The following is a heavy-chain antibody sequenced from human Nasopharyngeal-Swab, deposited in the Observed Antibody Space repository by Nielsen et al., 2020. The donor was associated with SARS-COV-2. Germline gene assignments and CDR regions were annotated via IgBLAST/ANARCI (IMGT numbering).Heavy chain of an antibody. CDR2: ISYDGSNK. D-gene: IGHD6-13*01. J-gene: IGHJ4*02. Sequence: SCAASGFTFSSYGMHWVRQAPGKGLEWVAVISYDGSNKYYADSVKGRFTISRDNSKNTLYLQMNSLRAEDTAVYYCAKEDASKQLAEDWGQGTLVTVSS. CDR3: AKEDASKQLAED. CDR1: GFTFSSYG. V-gene: IGHV3-30*18.